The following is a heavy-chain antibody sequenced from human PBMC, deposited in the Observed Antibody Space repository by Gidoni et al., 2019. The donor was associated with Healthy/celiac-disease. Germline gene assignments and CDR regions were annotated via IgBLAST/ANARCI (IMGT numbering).Heavy chain of an antibody. CDR2: IKQDGSEK. J-gene: IGHJ4*02. CDR1: GFTFSSYW. Sequence: EVQLVESGGGLVQPGVSLRLSCAASGFTFSSYWMGWVRQAPGKGLEWVTNIKQDGSEKYYVDAVKGRFTISRDNAKNSLYLQMNSLRAEDTAVYYCARVCRLFGGYFFDYWGQGTLVTVSS. CDR3: ARVCRLFGGYFFDY. V-gene: IGHV3-7*03. D-gene: IGHD3-22*01.